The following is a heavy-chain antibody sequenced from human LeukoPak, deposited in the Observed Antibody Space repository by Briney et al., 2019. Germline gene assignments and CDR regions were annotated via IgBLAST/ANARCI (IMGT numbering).Heavy chain of an antibody. D-gene: IGHD2-2*01. CDR3: AHGTMYQLDY. V-gene: IGHV3-23*01. CDR1: GFSFSTDG. J-gene: IGHJ4*02. Sequence: GGSLRLSCSASGFSFSTDGMSWVRQAPGKGLEWVSGILGLGGASRTYYADSVKGRFTISRDNSKNTLYLQMNSLRAEDTVVYYCAHGTMYQLDYWGQGTLVTVSS. CDR2: ILGLGGASRT.